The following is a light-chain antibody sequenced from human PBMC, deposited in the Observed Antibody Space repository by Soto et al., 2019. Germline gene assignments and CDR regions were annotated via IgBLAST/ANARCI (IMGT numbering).Light chain of an antibody. Sequence: DIQMTQSPSALSASVGDRVTITCRASQSLDDWLAWYQQKPGKAPQVLIYKASTLKSGVPSRFSGSGSGTEFTLTISSLQPDDFATYYCQQYNRYPSIFGQGTKLEIK. J-gene: IGKJ2*01. CDR3: QQYNRYPSI. V-gene: IGKV1-5*03. CDR1: QSLDDW. CDR2: KAS.